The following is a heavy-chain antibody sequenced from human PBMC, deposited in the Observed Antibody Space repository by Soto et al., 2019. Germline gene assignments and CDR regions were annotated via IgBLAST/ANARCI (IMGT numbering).Heavy chain of an antibody. CDR1: GFTLTNNG. J-gene: IGHJ6*01. CDR3: AKDRGLAESGTWSHYYYGMDG. Sequence: QVQLLESGGGVVQPGRSLRLSCVASGFTLTNNGMHWVRQAPGQGLEWVAVISSDGSSYYYGDSVRGRFTISIDTSKNTLFLEMNSLTTADTAVYYCAKDRGLAESGTWSHYYYGMDGWGQGTSVTVSA. CDR2: ISSDGSSY. D-gene: IGHD1-26*01. V-gene: IGHV3-30*18.